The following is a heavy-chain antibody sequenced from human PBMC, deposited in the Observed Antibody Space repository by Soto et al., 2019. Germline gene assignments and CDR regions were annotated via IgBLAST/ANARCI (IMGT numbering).Heavy chain of an antibody. V-gene: IGHV3-66*01. CDR2: IYSGGST. D-gene: IGHD5-12*01. CDR1: GFTVSSNY. CDR3: ARDRKWPGPYYFDY. Sequence: GGSLRLSSAASGFTVSSNYMSWVRQAPGKGLEWVSVIYSGGSTYYADSVKGRFTISRDNSKNTLYLQMNSLRAEDTAVYYCARDRKWPGPYYFDYWGQGTLVTVSS. J-gene: IGHJ4*02.